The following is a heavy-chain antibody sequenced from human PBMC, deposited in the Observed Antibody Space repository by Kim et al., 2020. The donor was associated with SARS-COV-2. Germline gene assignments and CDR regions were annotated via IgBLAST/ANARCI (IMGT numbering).Heavy chain of an antibody. CDR1: GGSISSSDYY. CDR2: IYYTGTT. V-gene: IGHV4-39*01. D-gene: IGHD2-8*02. J-gene: IGHJ5*02. CDR3: ARHGCTGGVCYFDP. Sequence: SETLSLTCTVSGGSISSSDYYWGWIRQPPGKGLEWIGSIYYTGTTYYNPSLKSRVTISVDTSKNQFSLKLSSVTDATVYYCARHGCTGGVCYFDPWGREPWSPSPQ.